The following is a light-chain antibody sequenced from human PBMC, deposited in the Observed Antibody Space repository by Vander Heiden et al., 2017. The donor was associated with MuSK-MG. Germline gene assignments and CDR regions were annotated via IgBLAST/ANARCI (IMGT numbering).Light chain of an antibody. Sequence: QSALTPPRAVSGSPGQSVTISCTGTSSDVGGYNYVSWYQQHPGKAPKLMSSDVSKRPSGVPDRGSGSKSGNTASLTISGLQAEDEADYDCCSYAGSYTSLFGGGTKVTVL. V-gene: IGLV2-11*01. CDR1: SSDVGGYNY. J-gene: IGLJ2*01. CDR2: DVS. CDR3: CSYAGSYTSL.